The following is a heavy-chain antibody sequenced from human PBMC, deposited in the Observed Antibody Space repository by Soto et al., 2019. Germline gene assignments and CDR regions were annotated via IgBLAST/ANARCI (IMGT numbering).Heavy chain of an antibody. Sequence: GGSLRLSCAASGFTFSSYGMHWVRQAPGKGLEWVAVISYDGSNKYYADSVKGRFTISGDNSKNTLYLQMNSLRAEDTAVYYCAKDLDPGVVAATSPFQHWGQGTLVTVSS. V-gene: IGHV3-30*18. D-gene: IGHD2-15*01. J-gene: IGHJ1*01. CDR3: AKDLDPGVVAATSPFQH. CDR2: ISYDGSNK. CDR1: GFTFSSYG.